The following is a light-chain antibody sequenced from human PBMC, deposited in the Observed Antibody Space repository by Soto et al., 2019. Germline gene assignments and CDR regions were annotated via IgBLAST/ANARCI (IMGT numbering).Light chain of an antibody. CDR1: SSDVGGYNY. J-gene: IGLJ1*01. CDR2: EVN. Sequence: QSALTQPPSASGSPGPSVAISCTGTSSDVGGYNYVSWYQQHPGKAPKLMIYEVNKRPSGVPDRFSGSKSGNTASLTVSGRQAEDEGDYYCSSYAGSSNVFGTGTKVTVL. V-gene: IGLV2-8*01. CDR3: SSYAGSSNV.